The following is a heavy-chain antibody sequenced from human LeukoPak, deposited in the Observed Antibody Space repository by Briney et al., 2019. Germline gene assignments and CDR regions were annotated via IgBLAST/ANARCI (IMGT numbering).Heavy chain of an antibody. Sequence: GGSLRLSCAASGFTFRSHWMSWVRQAPGKGLELVANINQDGSEKYYVDSVKGRFTISRDNAKNSLFLQMNSLRAEDTATYYCARDHAVDGLVFDYWGQGTLVTVSS. J-gene: IGHJ4*02. CDR2: INQDGSEK. CDR3: ARDHAVDGLVFDY. V-gene: IGHV3-7*01. D-gene: IGHD6-19*01. CDR1: GFTFRSHW.